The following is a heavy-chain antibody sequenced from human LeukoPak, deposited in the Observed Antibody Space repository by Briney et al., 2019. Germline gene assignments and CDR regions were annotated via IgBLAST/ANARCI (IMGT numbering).Heavy chain of an antibody. CDR1: GFTFSDYY. V-gene: IGHV3-11*04. J-gene: IGHJ3*02. CDR3: ARDLENYDFWSGYSGYAFDI. Sequence: GGSLRLSCAASGFTFSDYYMSWIRQAPGKGLEWVSYISSSGSTIYYADSVKGRFTISRDNAKNSLYLQMNSLRAEDTAVYYCARDLENYDFWSGYSGYAFDIWGQGTMVTVSP. D-gene: IGHD3-3*01. CDR2: ISSSGSTI.